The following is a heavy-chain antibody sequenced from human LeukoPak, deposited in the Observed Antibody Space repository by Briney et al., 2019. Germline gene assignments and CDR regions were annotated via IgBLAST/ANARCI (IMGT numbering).Heavy chain of an antibody. CDR1: GIAFSNHW. CDR3: ARDRPHNWFDP. CDR2: INNDGSYA. J-gene: IGHJ5*02. Sequence: GGSLRLSCAASGIAFSNHWMHWVRQAPGKGLEWVSWINNDGSYAVYADSVRARFTISRDNAKNTLYLQMNSLRPEDTALYYCARDRPHNWFDPWGQGTLVTVSS. V-gene: IGHV3-74*01.